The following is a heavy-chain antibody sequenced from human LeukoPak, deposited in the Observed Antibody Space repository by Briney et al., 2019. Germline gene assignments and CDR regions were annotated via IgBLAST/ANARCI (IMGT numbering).Heavy chain of an antibody. CDR3: ARTGNYYYGMAV. Sequence: SETLSLTCTVSGGSISSYYWIWIRQSPGKGLEWIGYIHYSGTTNYNPSLKSRVTISVDTSKNQFSLKLGSVTAADTAMYYCARTGNYYYGMAVGGQGTTVTVSS. CDR2: IHYSGTT. V-gene: IGHV4-59*01. J-gene: IGHJ6*02. CDR1: GGSISSYY.